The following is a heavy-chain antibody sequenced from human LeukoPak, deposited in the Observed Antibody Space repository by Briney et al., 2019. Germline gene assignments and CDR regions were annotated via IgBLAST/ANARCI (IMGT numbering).Heavy chain of an antibody. Sequence: PGGSLRLSCAASGFTFSSYEMNWVRQAPGKGLEWVSYISSSGSTIYYADSVKGRFTISRDNAKNSLYLQMNSLRAEDTAVYYCAVLALEAFDIWGQGTMATVSS. D-gene: IGHD6-6*01. J-gene: IGHJ3*02. V-gene: IGHV3-48*03. CDR2: ISSSGSTI. CDR3: AVLALEAFDI. CDR1: GFTFSSYE.